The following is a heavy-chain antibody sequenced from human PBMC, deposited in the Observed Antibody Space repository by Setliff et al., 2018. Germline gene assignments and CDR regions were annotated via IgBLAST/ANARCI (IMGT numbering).Heavy chain of an antibody. Sequence: ASVKVSCKASSYTSSSYGISWVRQAPGQGLEWMGWISAYNGDTNYAQNLQGRVTMTTDTSTSTAYMELRSLRSDDTAVYYCARDRRNIVVAVVNAAFDIWGQGTMVTVSS. J-gene: IGHJ3*02. CDR3: ARDRRNIVVAVVNAAFDI. CDR2: ISAYNGDT. V-gene: IGHV1-18*01. CDR1: SYTSSSYG. D-gene: IGHD2-15*01.